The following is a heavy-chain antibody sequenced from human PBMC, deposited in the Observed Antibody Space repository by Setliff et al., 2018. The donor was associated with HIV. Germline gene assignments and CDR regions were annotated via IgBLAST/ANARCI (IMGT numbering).Heavy chain of an antibody. CDR2: IYTSGST. D-gene: IGHD2-8*01. CDR3: AREARDCTNGVCYAYQYYYYMDV. CDR1: GGSISSGSYY. V-gene: IGHV4-61*09. J-gene: IGHJ6*03. Sequence: SSETLSLTCTVSGGSISSGSYYWSWIRQPAGKGLEWIGHIYTSGSTNYNPSLKSRFTISVDTSKNQFSLKLSSVTAADTAVYYCAREARDCTNGVCYAYQYYYYMDVWGKGTTVTVSS.